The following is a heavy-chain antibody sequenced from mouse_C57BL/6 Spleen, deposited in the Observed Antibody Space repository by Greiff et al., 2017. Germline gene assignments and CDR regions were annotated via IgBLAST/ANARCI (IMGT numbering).Heavy chain of an antibody. D-gene: IGHD4-1*01. CDR3: ARETGTYYFDY. V-gene: IGHV1-54*01. CDR2: INPGSGGT. CDR1: GYAFTNYL. J-gene: IGHJ2*01. Sequence: VQLQQSGAELVRPGTSVKVSCKASGYAFTNYLIEWVKQRPGQGLEWIGVINPGSGGTNYNEKFKGKATLTADKSSSTAYMQLSSLTSEDSAVYFCARETGTYYFDYWGQGTTLTVSS.